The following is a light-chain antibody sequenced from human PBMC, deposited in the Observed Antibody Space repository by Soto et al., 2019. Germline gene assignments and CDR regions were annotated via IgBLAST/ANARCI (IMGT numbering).Light chain of an antibody. V-gene: IGLV1-51*01. CDR2: DDN. Sequence: QSVLTQPPSVSAAPGRKVTISCSGSSSNIGGNSVSWYQQLPGTAPKLLIYDDNKRPSGIPDRFSGSKSGTSATLGITGFQTGDEAVYYCGSWDSSLSAYVFGTGTKVTVL. CDR1: SSNIGGNS. CDR3: GSWDSSLSAYV. J-gene: IGLJ1*01.